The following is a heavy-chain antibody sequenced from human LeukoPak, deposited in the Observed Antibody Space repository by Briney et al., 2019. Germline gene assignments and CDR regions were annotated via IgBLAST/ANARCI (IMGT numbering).Heavy chain of an antibody. V-gene: IGHV3-7*04. D-gene: IGHD3-22*01. CDR3: ARDWGSSGYYLYYYYYYGMDV. J-gene: IGHJ6*02. CDR2: IKQDGSEK. CDR1: GFTFSSYW. Sequence: GGSLRLSCAASGFTFSSYWMSWVRQAPGKGLEWVANIKQDGSEKYYVDSVKGRFTISRDNAKNSVYLQMNSLRAEDTAVYYCARDWGSSGYYLYYYYYYGMDVWGQGTTVTVS.